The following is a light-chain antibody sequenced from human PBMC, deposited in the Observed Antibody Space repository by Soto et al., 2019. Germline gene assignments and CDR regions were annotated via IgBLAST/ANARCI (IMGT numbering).Light chain of an antibody. J-gene: IGKJ1*01. V-gene: IGKV3-20*01. Sequence: EFVMTQSPATLSVSPGEGATLSCRASQGIGDTLAWYQHKPGQTPRLLIYDTSTRATGVPDRFSGSGSGTDFTLTISRLEPEDFAVYYCQQYGSSRWTFGQGTKVDIK. CDR3: QQYGSSRWT. CDR1: QGIGDT. CDR2: DTS.